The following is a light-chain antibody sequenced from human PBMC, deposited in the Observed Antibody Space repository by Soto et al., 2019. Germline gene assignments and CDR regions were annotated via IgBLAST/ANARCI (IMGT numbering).Light chain of an antibody. CDR1: QSVRNF. CDR2: EAS. J-gene: IGKJ2*02. Sequence: EVVLTQSPATLSLSPGERATLSCRASQSVRNFLAWYQQKPGQAPRLLIYEASNRAAGVPARFSGSGSGTDFTFTISSLEPEDFGVYYCQQRTNWPRGTFGQGTNLEI. V-gene: IGKV3-11*01. CDR3: QQRTNWPRGT.